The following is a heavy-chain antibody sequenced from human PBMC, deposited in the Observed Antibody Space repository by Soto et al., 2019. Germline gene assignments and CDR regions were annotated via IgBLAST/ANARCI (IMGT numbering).Heavy chain of an antibody. Sequence: PGGSLRLSCAASGFTFSSYAMSWVRQAPGKGLEWVSAISGSGGSTYYADSVKGRFTISRDNSKNTLYLQMNSLRAEDTAVYYCAKDLSLYCSSTSCYIDYGMDVWGQGTTVTVSS. J-gene: IGHJ6*02. D-gene: IGHD2-2*02. V-gene: IGHV3-23*01. CDR2: ISGSGGST. CDR3: AKDLSLYCSSTSCYIDYGMDV. CDR1: GFTFSSYA.